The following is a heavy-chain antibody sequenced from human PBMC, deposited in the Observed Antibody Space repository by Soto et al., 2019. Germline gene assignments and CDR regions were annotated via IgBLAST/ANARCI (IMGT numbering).Heavy chain of an antibody. CDR2: IYYRGNA. CDR1: DDSINSDKYY. Sequence: SETLSLTCSVSDDSINSDKYYWGWIRQPPEKGLEWIGSIYYRGNANYNPSLQTRVTISVDTSKNQFSLKLSSVTAADMAVYYCARTATVTTRLFDPWGQGTLVTVSS. V-gene: IGHV4-39*01. J-gene: IGHJ5*02. CDR3: ARTATVTTRLFDP. D-gene: IGHD4-17*01.